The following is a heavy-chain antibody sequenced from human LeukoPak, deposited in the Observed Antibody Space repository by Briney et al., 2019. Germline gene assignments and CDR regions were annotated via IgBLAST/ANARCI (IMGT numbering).Heavy chain of an antibody. V-gene: IGHV5-51*01. D-gene: IGHD4-23*01. CDR2: IYPGDSDT. J-gene: IGHJ6*03. CDR1: GYSFSNYW. CDR3: ARRRGDNWESYYNYYMDI. Sequence: GESLKISCKGSGYSFSNYWIVWVRQMPGKGLEWMGIIYPGDSDTRYSPSFQGQVSISADKYISTDYLQWSSLKASDTAMYYCARRRGDNWESYYNYYMDIWGKGTTVTVSS.